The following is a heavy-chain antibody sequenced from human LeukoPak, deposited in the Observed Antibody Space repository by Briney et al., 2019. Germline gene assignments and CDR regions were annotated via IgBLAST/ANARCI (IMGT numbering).Heavy chain of an antibody. J-gene: IGHJ4*02. Sequence: GGSLRLSCAASGFTSSSYAMSWVRQAPGKGLEWVPAISGSGGSTYYADSVEGRFTISRDNSKNTLYLQMNSLRAEDTAVYYCAKIEIAAAGGTFDYWGQGTLVTVSS. V-gene: IGHV3-23*01. CDR3: AKIEIAAAGGTFDY. D-gene: IGHD6-13*01. CDR2: ISGSGGST. CDR1: GFTSSSYA.